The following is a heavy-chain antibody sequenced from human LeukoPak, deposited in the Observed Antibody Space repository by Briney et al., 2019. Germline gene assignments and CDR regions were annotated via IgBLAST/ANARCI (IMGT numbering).Heavy chain of an antibody. V-gene: IGHV4-34*01. Sequence: SETLSLTCAVYGGSFSGYYWSWIRQPPGKGLEWIGEINHSGSTNYNPSLKSRVTISVDTSKNQFSLKLSSVTAADTAVYYCARQLHCSSTSCYLGYFDYWGQGTLVTVSS. CDR2: INHSGST. CDR3: ARQLHCSSTSCYLGYFDY. J-gene: IGHJ4*02. D-gene: IGHD2-2*01. CDR1: GGSFSGYY.